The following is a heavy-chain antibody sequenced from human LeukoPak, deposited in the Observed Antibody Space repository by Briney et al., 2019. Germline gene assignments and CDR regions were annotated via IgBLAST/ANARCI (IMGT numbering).Heavy chain of an antibody. CDR3: ARAAGWFDP. CDR2: ISSSSNNI. CDR1: GFTFSDYY. V-gene: IGHV3-11*01. Sequence: GGSLRLSCAASGFTFSDYYMTWIRQAPGKGLEWVSYISSSSNNIHYANSVRGRFTISRDNAKNSVCLQMNSLRAEDTAIYYCARAAGWFDPWGQGTLVTVSS. J-gene: IGHJ5*02.